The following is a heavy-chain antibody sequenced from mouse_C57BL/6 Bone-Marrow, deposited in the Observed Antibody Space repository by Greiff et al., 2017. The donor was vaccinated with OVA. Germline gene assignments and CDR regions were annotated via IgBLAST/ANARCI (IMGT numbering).Heavy chain of an antibody. V-gene: IGHV1-5*01. D-gene: IGHD4-1*01. J-gene: IGHJ1*03. CDR2: IYPGNSDT. CDR3: TRWEQTLGRGYWYFDV. CDR1: GYTFTSYW. Sequence: VQLQQSGTVLARPGASVKMSCKTSGYTFTSYWMHWVKQRPGQGLEWIGAIYPGNSDTSYNQKFKGKAKLTAVTSASTAYMELSSLTNEDSAVYYCTRWEQTLGRGYWYFDVWGTGTTVTVSS.